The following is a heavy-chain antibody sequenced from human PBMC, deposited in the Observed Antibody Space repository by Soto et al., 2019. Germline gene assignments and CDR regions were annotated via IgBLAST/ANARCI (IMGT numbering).Heavy chain of an antibody. Sequence: ASVKVSCKASGYTFTNYGITWVRQAPGQGLEWMGWISAYNGNTHYTQRLQGRVTMTTDTSTSTTYMELRSLRSDDTAVNYYGRDSLHIAVAGIKAFDIWGQGTMVTVSS. D-gene: IGHD6-19*01. J-gene: IGHJ3*02. V-gene: IGHV1-18*01. CDR3: GRDSLHIAVAGIKAFDI. CDR1: GYTFTNYG. CDR2: ISAYNGNT.